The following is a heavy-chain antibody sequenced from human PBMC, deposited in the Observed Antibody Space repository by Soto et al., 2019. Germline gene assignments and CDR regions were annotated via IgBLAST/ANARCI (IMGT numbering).Heavy chain of an antibody. CDR2: INYSGIT. D-gene: IGHD2-2*01. CDR1: GGSISSISYY. J-gene: IGHJ4*02. V-gene: IGHV4-39*01. CDR3: ARVDIAVLPSTTFDY. Sequence: QLQLQESGPGLVKPSETLSLTCTVSGGSISSISYYWGWIRQTPGKGLEWIGSINYSGITYYNPSLKSRVTISIDTSKNQFSLRLSSVTVAETAVYYCARVDIAVLPSTTFDYWVQGTLVTVSS.